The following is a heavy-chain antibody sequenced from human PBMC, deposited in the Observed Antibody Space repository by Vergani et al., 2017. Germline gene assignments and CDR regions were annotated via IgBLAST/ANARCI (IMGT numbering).Heavy chain of an antibody. Sequence: QVQLVQSGAEVKKPGASVKVSCKASGYTFTSYYMHWVRQAPGQGLEWMGIINPSGGSTSYAQKCQGRVTMTRETSTRKVYMGLRSLRSEDTAVYYGARDDYSSGGAYYYSYCMDVGGQGSTVTVSS. D-gene: IGHD6-19*01. J-gene: IGHJ6*02. CDR2: INPSGGST. CDR3: ARDDYSSGGAYYYSYCMDV. CDR1: GYTFTSYY. V-gene: IGHV1-46*01.